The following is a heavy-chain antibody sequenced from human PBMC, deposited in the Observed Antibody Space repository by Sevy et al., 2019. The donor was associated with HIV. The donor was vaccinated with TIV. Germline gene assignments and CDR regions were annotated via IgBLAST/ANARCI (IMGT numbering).Heavy chain of an antibody. J-gene: IGHJ6*03. CDR1: GGSISSGGYY. CDR3: ARGTRDCSGGSCFHRRNYYYYMDV. Sequence: SETLSLTCTVSGGSISSGGYYWSWIRQHPGKGLEWIGYIYYSGSTYYNPSLKSRVTISVDTSKNQFSLKLSSVTAADTAVYYCARGTRDCSGGSCFHRRNYYYYMDVWGKGTTVTVSS. CDR2: IYYSGST. V-gene: IGHV4-31*03. D-gene: IGHD2-15*01.